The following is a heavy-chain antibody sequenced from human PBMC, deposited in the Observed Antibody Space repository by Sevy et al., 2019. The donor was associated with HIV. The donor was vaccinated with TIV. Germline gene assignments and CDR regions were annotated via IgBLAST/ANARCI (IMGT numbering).Heavy chain of an antibody. V-gene: IGHV3-72*01. J-gene: IGHJ4*02. CDR2: TRNKADSYTT. CDR3: ATHAGIAAAGRVFDY. Sequence: GGSLRLSCAASGFTFSDHYMVWVRQAPGKGLEWVGRTRNKADSYTTEYAASVKGRFTISRDDSKNSLYLQMNSLKTEDPAVYYCATHAGIAAAGRVFDYWGQGSLVTVSS. CDR1: GFTFSDHY. D-gene: IGHD6-13*01.